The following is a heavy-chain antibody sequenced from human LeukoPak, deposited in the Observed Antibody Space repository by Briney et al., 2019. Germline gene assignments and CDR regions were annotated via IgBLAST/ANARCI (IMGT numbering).Heavy chain of an antibody. CDR2: ISHRGHT. V-gene: IGHV4-34*01. D-gene: IGHD4-23*01. CDR1: GGSFTGYH. CDR3: ARDPTTVVTLPYYFDF. J-gene: IGHJ4*02. Sequence: SETLSLTCAVYGGSFTGYHWNWIRQSPQRGLEWIGEISHRGHTHYNPSLESRLTISVDTSKNQFSLTLRSVTAADTAVYYCARDPTTVVTLPYYFDFWGQGTPVTVSS.